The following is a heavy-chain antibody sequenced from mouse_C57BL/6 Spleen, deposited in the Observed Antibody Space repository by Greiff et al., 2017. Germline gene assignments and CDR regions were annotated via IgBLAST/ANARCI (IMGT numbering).Heavy chain of an antibody. J-gene: IGHJ2*01. Sequence: EVKLMESGGGLVKPGGSLKLSCAASGFTFSSYAMSWVRQTPEKRLEWVATISDGGSYTYYPDNVKGRFTISRDNAKNNLYLQMSHLKSEDTAMYYCARDNYGSSYGVFDYWGQGTTLTVSS. CDR3: ARDNYGSSYGVFDY. D-gene: IGHD1-1*01. V-gene: IGHV5-4*01. CDR1: GFTFSSYA. CDR2: ISDGGSYT.